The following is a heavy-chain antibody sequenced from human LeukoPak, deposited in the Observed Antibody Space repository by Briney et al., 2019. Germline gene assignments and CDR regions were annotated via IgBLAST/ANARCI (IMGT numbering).Heavy chain of an antibody. CDR3: AKGGLKWLRFGGPSSRDYFDY. CDR1: GCTFSSYG. J-gene: IGHJ4*02. CDR2: ISYDGSNK. Sequence: HPGRSLRLSCAASGCTFSSYGMHWVRQAPGKGLEWVAVISYDGSNKYYADSVKGRFTISRDNSKNTLYLQMNSLRAEDTAVYYCAKGGLKWLRFGGPSSRDYFDYWGQGTLVTVSS. V-gene: IGHV3-30*18. D-gene: IGHD5-12*01.